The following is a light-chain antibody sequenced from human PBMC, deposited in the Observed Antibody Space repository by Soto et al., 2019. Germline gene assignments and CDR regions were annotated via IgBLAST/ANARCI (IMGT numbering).Light chain of an antibody. CDR2: DAS. J-gene: IGKJ2*01. CDR3: QQYDSYSGYT. V-gene: IGKV1-5*01. CDR1: QSISSG. Sequence: DIQMTQLPSPLPALLGERAPITRRASQSISSGLAWYQRKPGKAPKFLIYDASSLERGVPSRGSGSGYGTDFTLTISSLQPDDFVNFYCQQYDSYSGYTFGHGTKLEIK.